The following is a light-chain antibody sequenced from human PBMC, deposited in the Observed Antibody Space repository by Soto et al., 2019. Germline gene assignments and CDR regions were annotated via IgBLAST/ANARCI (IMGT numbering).Light chain of an antibody. CDR3: SSYTSSSTLLYV. V-gene: IGLV2-14*01. J-gene: IGLJ1*01. CDR1: SSDGGGYNY. Sequence: QSALTPPASVSGSPGQSITIYCTGTSSDGGGYNYVSWYQQHPGKAPKLMIYDVSKRPSGGSNRFSGSKSGNTASLTISGLQAEDEADYYCSSYTSSSTLLYVFGTGTKVTVL. CDR2: DVS.